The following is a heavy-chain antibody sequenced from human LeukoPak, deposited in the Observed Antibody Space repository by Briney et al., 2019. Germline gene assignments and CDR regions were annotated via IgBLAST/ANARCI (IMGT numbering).Heavy chain of an antibody. J-gene: IGHJ4*02. CDR1: GFMFRSDV. CDR3: AKVNGVAGIDS. V-gene: IGHV3-30*02. CDR2: LRYDGST. D-gene: IGHD6-19*01. Sequence: GGSLRLSCAASGFMFRSDVMYWVRQAPGKGLEWVAFLRYDGSTYYADSVKGRFTISRDNSQNTLYLQMSSVRGEDTAVYYCAKVNGVAGIDSWGQGTLVTVSS.